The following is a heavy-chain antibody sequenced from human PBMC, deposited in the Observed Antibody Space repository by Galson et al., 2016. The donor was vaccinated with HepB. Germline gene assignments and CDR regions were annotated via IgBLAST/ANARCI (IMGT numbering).Heavy chain of an antibody. V-gene: IGHV1-18*01. J-gene: IGHJ6*02. CDR2: ISAHSGNT. CDR3: AGDIPNDILTGYSHPYVNYAMDV. Sequence: SVKVSCKASGYIFTSYGISWVRQAPGQGLEWMGWISAHSGNTKYAQKLQGRVTMTTDTSTTTGYMELRSLRSDDTDVYYCAGDIPNDILTGYSHPYVNYAMDVWRQGTTVNLSS. CDR1: GYIFTSYG. D-gene: IGHD3-9*01.